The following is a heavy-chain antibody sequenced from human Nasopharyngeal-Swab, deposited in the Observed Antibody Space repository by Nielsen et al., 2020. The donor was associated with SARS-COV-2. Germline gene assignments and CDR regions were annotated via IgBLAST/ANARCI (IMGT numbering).Heavy chain of an antibody. CDR3: ARERTDCSGGSCYSYGMDV. V-gene: IGHV3-23*01. Sequence: GESLKISCAASGFTFSTYAMTWVRQTPGRGLEWVSTISVSGDYTYYADSAKGRFSISRDNSKSTLYLQMNSLRAGDTAVYYCARERTDCSGGSCYSYGMDVWGQGTTVTVSS. D-gene: IGHD2-15*01. J-gene: IGHJ6*02. CDR1: GFTFSTYA. CDR2: ISVSGDYT.